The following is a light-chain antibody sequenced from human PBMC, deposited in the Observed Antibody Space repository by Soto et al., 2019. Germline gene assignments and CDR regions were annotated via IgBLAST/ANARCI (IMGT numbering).Light chain of an antibody. J-gene: IGKJ2*01. CDR1: QSVTSNK. CDR3: QQYGSPPPYT. V-gene: IGKV3-20*01. CDR2: AAS. Sequence: ENVLTQSPVTLSLSPGERATLSCRASQSVTSNKVAWFQQKPGQAPRLLIRAASSRATGIPDRFSGSVSATDFTLTISRLEPEDFAVYYCQQYGSPPPYTFGQGTKLEIK.